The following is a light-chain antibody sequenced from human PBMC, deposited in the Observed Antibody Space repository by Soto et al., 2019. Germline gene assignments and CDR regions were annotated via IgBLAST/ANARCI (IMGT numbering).Light chain of an antibody. V-gene: IGKV3-15*01. CDR1: QGIGST. Sequence: ESGLTQSPGSVSLSPGERDTLPCRASQGIGSTLAWYQEKAGQTRRLLIYGACSRATGVTARLSGSGSGTELSLIRHRLQSEDFAVYYCTRYNTWPVASGGGTKVDI. J-gene: IGKJ4*02. CDR3: TRYNTWPVA. CDR2: GAC.